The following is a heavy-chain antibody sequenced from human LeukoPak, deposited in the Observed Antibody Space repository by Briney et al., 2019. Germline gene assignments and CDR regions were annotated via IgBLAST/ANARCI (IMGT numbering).Heavy chain of an antibody. D-gene: IGHD6-25*01. CDR2: IYYSGST. J-gene: IGHJ5*02. V-gene: IGHV4-59*01. CDR3: ARAPAGDWFDP. CDR1: GGSISSYY. Sequence: SETLSLTCTVSGGSISSYYWSWIRQPPGKGLEWIGYIYYSGSTNYNPSLKSRVTISVDTSKNQFSLKLSSVTAADTAVYYCARAPAGDWFDPWGQGTLVTVSS.